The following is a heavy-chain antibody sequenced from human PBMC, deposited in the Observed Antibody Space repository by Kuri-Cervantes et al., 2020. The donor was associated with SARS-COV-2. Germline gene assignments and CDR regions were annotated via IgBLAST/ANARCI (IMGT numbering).Heavy chain of an antibody. J-gene: IGHJ4*02. V-gene: IGHV3-48*04. D-gene: IGHD3-22*01. Sequence: GGSLRLSCAASGFTFSSYTMSWVRQAPGKGLEWVSAISSSGSTIYYADSVKGRFTISRDNAKNSLYLQMNSLRAEDTAVYYCARSYDSSGYYYSGSAYYFDYWGQGTLVTVSS. CDR3: ARSYDSSGYYYSGSAYYFDY. CDR2: ISSSGSTI. CDR1: GFTFSSYT.